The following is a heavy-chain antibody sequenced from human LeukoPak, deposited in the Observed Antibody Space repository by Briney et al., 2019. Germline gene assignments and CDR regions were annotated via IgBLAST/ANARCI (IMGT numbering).Heavy chain of an antibody. CDR1: GFTFSSYG. CDR3: AKEGNVRLLNWFDP. CDR2: ISYDGSNK. V-gene: IGHV3-30*18. D-gene: IGHD6-25*01. J-gene: IGHJ5*02. Sequence: GRSLRLSCAASGFTFSSYGMPWVRRAPGKGLEWVAVISYDGSNKYYADSVKGRFTISRDNSKNTLYLQMNSLRAEDTAVYYCAKEGNVRLLNWFDPWGQGALVTVSS.